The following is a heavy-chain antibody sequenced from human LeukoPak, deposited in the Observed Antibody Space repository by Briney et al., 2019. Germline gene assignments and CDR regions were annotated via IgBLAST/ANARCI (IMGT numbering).Heavy chain of an antibody. V-gene: IGHV4-39*07. CDR3: ARDYNYYYYMDV. Sequence: PSETLSLTCSVSGGSIASSSYYWGWIRQPPGKGLEWIGSIYYSGSTYYNPSLKSRVTISVDTSKNQFSLKLSSVTAADTAVYYCARDYNYYYYMDVRGKGTTVTVSS. CDR1: GGSIASSSYY. J-gene: IGHJ6*03. CDR2: IYYSGST.